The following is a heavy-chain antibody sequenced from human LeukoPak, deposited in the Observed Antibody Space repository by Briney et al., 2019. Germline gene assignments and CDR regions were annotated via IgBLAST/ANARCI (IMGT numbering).Heavy chain of an antibody. CDR2: ISSGSDSI. Sequence: GGSLRLSCAASGFTFGTYAMNWVRQAPGKGLEWVSFISSGSDSIYYADSVKGRFTISRDNAKNSLYLQMNSLREEDAAVYYCGGEFSSSPASMDVWGQGTTVTVSS. V-gene: IGHV3-21*01. CDR1: GFTFGTYA. D-gene: IGHD6-13*01. J-gene: IGHJ6*02. CDR3: GGEFSSSPASMDV.